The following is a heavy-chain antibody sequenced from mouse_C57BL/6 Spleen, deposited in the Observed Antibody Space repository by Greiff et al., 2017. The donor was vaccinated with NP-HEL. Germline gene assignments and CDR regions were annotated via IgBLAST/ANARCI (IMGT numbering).Heavy chain of an antibody. V-gene: IGHV6-6*01. Sequence: EVNVVESGGGLVQPGGSMKLSCAASGFTFSDAWMDWVRQSPEKGLEWVAEIRNKANNHATYYAESVKGRFTISRDDSKSSVYLQMNSLRAEDTGIYYCTRHYGSSYGFAYWGQGTLVTVSA. J-gene: IGHJ3*01. D-gene: IGHD1-1*01. CDR2: IRNKANNHAT. CDR3: TRHYGSSYGFAY. CDR1: GFTFSDAW.